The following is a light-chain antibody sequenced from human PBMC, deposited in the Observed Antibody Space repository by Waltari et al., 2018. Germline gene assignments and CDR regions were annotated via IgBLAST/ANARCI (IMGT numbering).Light chain of an antibody. CDR2: CAS. V-gene: IGKV3-20*01. Sequence: VCTQTPATLPCSPGERATLSCRARQRLTNRYLAWFQQEPGQATRLLIYCASSRAAGVPDRFSVRGSGTDFTLNISRLEPDDFAVDSGQQDGSSVMYTFGQGTKVEIK. J-gene: IGKJ2*01. CDR1: QRLTNRY. CDR3: QQDGSSVMYT.